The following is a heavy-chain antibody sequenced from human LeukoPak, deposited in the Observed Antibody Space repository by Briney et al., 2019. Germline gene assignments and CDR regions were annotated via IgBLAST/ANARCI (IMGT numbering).Heavy chain of an antibody. V-gene: IGHV1-69*01. CDR2: IIPIFGTA. Sequence: SVKVSCKASGGTFSSYAISWVRQAPGQGLEWMGGIIPIFGTANYAQKFQGRVTITADESTSTAYMELSSLRSEDTAVYYCARDHRIAARPEWFDPWGQGTLVTVSS. CDR1: GGTFSSYA. J-gene: IGHJ5*02. D-gene: IGHD6-6*01. CDR3: ARDHRIAARPEWFDP.